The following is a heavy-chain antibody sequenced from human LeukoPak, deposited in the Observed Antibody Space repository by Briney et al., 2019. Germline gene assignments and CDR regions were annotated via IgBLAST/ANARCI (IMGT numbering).Heavy chain of an antibody. V-gene: IGHV4-34*01. Sequence: SETLSLTCAVYGGSFSGYYWSWIRQPPGKGLEWIGEINHSGSTNYNPSLKSRVTISVDTSKNQFSLKLSSVTAADTAVYYCARFRRTLVYSNYDNWFDPWGQGTLVTVSS. D-gene: IGHD4-11*01. CDR3: ARFRRTLVYSNYDNWFDP. J-gene: IGHJ5*02. CDR1: GGSFSGYY. CDR2: INHSGST.